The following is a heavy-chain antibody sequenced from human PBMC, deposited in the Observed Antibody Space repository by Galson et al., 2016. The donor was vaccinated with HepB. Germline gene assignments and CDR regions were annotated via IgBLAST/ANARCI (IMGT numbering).Heavy chain of an antibody. CDR2: LYASGKT. CDR1: GFIVSSNY. CDR3: TRGWIREYSSGNGGGNGGDH. Sequence: SLRLSCAASGFIVSSNYMNWVRQAPGNGLEWVPVLYASGKTYYADSVEGRFTISRDNSKNILFLQMNSLRAEDTAVYYCTRGWIREYSSGNGGGNGGDHWGQGTLVTVSS. V-gene: IGHV3-53*01. J-gene: IGHJ4*02. D-gene: IGHD2-21*01.